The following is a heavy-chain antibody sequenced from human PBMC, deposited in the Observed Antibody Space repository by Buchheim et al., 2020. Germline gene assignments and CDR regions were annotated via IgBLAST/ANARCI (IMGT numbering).Heavy chain of an antibody. D-gene: IGHD3-9*01. V-gene: IGHV1-8*01. CDR2: MNPNSGNT. CDR3: ASAPTVKRGYFDWLLYGDWFDP. Sequence: QVQLVQSGAEVKKPGASVKVSCKASGYTFTSYDINWVRQATGQGLEWMGWMNPNSGNTGYAQKFQGRVTMTRNTSISTAYMELSSLRSEDTAVYYCASAPTVKRGYFDWLLYGDWFDPWRQGTL. CDR1: GYTFTSYD. J-gene: IGHJ5*02.